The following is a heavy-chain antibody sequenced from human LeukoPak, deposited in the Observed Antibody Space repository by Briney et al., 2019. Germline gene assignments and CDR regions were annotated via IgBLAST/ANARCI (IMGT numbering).Heavy chain of an antibody. J-gene: IGHJ3*02. CDR2: IYYSGST. D-gene: IGHD3-3*01. CDR1: GGSISSSSHY. Sequence: KPSETLSLTCTVSGGSISSSSHYWSWIRQPPGKGLEWIGYIYYSGSTNYNPSLKSRVTISVDTSKNQFSLKLSSVTAADTAVYYCARARSITIFGVAYDAFDIWGQGTMVTVSS. CDR3: ARARSITIFGVAYDAFDI. V-gene: IGHV4-61*01.